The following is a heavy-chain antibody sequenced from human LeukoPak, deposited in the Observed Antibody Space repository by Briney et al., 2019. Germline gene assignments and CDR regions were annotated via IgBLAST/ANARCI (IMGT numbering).Heavy chain of an antibody. CDR2: MYDSGST. D-gene: IGHD2-15*01. J-gene: IGHJ3*02. CDR1: GGSISSSSYD. V-gene: IGHV4-39*01. Sequence: SETLSLTCTVSGGSISSSSYDWGWIRQPPEKGLEWIGSMYDSGSTYYNPSLKSRVTISVDTSKNQFSLKLSSVTAADTAVYYCARFFMGPYCSGGSCYSDAFDIWGQGTMVTVSS. CDR3: ARFFMGPYCSGGSCYSDAFDI.